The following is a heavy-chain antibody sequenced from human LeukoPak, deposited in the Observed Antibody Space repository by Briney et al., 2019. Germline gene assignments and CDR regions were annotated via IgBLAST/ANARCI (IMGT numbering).Heavy chain of an antibody. Sequence: SETLSLTCAVYGGSFSGYYWSWIRQPPGKGLEWIGEINHSGSTNYNPSLKSRVTISVDTSKNQFSLKLSSVTAADTAVYYCARLRYYYDSSEDYWGQGTLVTASS. CDR3: ARLRYYYDSSEDY. V-gene: IGHV4-34*01. D-gene: IGHD3-22*01. J-gene: IGHJ4*02. CDR1: GGSFSGYY. CDR2: INHSGST.